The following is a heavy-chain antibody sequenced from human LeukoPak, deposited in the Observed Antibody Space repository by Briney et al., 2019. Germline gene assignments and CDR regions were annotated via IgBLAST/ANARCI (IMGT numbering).Heavy chain of an antibody. V-gene: IGHV3-7*01. Sequence: GGSLRLSCAASGFTFSSYSMNWVRQAPGKGLEWVANIKQDGSEKYYVDSVKGRFTISRDNAKNSLYLQMNGLRAEDTAVYYCARIGGNAFDIWGQGTMVTVSS. CDR3: ARIGGNAFDI. J-gene: IGHJ3*02. CDR1: GFTFSSYS. CDR2: IKQDGSEK.